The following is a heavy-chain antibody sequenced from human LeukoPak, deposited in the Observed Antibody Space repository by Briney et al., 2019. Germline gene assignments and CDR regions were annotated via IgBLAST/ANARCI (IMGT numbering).Heavy chain of an antibody. CDR3: ARGHTMIEI. Sequence: SETLSLTCTVSGGSISSSSYYWGWIRQPPGKGLEWIGGIYYSGSTYYNPSLKSRVTISVDTSKNQFSLKLSSVTAADTAVYYCARGHTMIEIWGQGTMVTVSS. CDR2: IYYSGST. D-gene: IGHD3-22*01. CDR1: GGSISSSSYY. J-gene: IGHJ3*02. V-gene: IGHV4-39*07.